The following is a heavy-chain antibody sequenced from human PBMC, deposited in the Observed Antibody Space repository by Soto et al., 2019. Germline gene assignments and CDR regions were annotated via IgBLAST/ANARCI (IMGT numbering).Heavy chain of an antibody. CDR1: GYTFTNYG. V-gene: IGHV1-18*04. CDR3: ARDEGSHGFDS. Sequence: QVQLLVQSGSEVKKPGASVKVSCQASGYTFTNYGISWERQAPGQGLEWMGWVSGYNGNTNYAQKLWGRVTMTTDTSTSTAYMELRTMRSEDTAVYYCARDEGSHGFDSWGQGTLVTVSS. J-gene: IGHJ4*02. CDR2: VSGYNGNT. D-gene: IGHD6-19*01.